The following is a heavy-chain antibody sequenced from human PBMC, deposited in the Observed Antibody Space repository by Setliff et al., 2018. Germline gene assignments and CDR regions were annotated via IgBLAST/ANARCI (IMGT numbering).Heavy chain of an antibody. Sequence: SETLSLTCTVSGGSISTYYWSWIRRPAGKGLEWIGRVFVSGSTNYNPSLKSRVTMSVDTSKNQFSLKLTSVTAADTAMYYCAREPNYYDSSGGFDYWGQGTLVTVSS. CDR2: VFVSGST. CDR3: AREPNYYDSSGGFDY. V-gene: IGHV4-4*07. J-gene: IGHJ4*02. D-gene: IGHD3-22*01. CDR1: GGSISTYY.